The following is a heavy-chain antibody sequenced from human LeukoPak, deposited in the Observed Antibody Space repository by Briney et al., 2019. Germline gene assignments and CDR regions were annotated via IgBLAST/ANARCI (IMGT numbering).Heavy chain of an antibody. V-gene: IGHV1-69*13. D-gene: IGHD3-22*01. CDR3: ASPYYYDSSGYYRGNAFGI. Sequence: SVKVSCKASGGTFSSYAISWVRQAPGQGLEWMGGIIPIFGTANYAQKFQGRVTITADESTSTAYMELSGLRSEDTAVYYCASPYYYDSSGYYRGNAFGIWGQGTMVTVSS. CDR1: GGTFSSYA. CDR2: IIPIFGTA. J-gene: IGHJ3*02.